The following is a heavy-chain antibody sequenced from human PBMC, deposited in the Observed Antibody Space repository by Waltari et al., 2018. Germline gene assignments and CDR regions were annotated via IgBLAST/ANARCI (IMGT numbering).Heavy chain of an antibody. CDR3: AQDPKYCSGGTCKAWFDS. J-gene: IGHJ5*01. Sequence: QVQLVQSGSELKNPGASVKISCRTSGYIFTAHGMHWVRQAPTQGLQWMGWINTNTRNPTYAQDFTGLFVFSLDKSVDTAYLEISSLQSEDTAIYFCAQDPKYCSGGTCKAWFDSWGQGTLVSVSS. D-gene: IGHD2-15*01. CDR1: GYIFTAHG. V-gene: IGHV7-4-1*02. CDR2: INTNTRNP.